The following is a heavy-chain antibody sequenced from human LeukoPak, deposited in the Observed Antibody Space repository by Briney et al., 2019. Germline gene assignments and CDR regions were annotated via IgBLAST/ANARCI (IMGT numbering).Heavy chain of an antibody. CDR1: GGSFSGYY. D-gene: IGHD3-10*01. V-gene: IGHV4-34*01. Sequence: SETLSLTCAVYGGSFSGYYWSWIRQPPGKGLEWIGEINHSGSTNYNPSLKSRVTISVDTSKNQFSLKLSSVTAADTAVYYCARGFGELWEGMRRNNWFDPWGQGTLVTVSS. CDR3: ARGFGELWEGMRRNNWFDP. J-gene: IGHJ5*02. CDR2: INHSGST.